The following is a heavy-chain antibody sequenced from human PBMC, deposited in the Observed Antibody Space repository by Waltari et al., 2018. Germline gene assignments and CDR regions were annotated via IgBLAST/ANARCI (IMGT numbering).Heavy chain of an antibody. CDR3: AARTAVMNEALNI. D-gene: IGHD2-2*01. CDR2: TNPNRGGQ. Sequence: QVQLVQSGAEVKKPGASVKVSCKASGYTFTGYYMHWVRQAPGQGLEWMGWTNPNRGGQNYEQKFRGRATRTRETSTSTAYRGWGGLGSDDTALYYCAARTAVMNEALNIWGKGPMAPSSS. J-gene: IGHJ3*02. CDR1: GYTFTGYY. V-gene: IGHV1-2*02.